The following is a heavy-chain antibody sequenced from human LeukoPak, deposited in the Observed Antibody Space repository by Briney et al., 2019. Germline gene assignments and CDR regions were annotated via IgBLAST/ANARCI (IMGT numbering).Heavy chain of an antibody. D-gene: IGHD6-6*01. CDR1: GGSFSGYY. CDR2: INHSGST. V-gene: IGHV4-34*01. CDR3: ARGPRIAARYFDY. J-gene: IGHJ4*02. Sequence: SETLFLTCAVYGGSFSGYYWSWIRQPPGKGLEWTGEINHSGSTNYNPSLKSRVTISVDTSKNQFSLKLSSVTAADTAVYYCARGPRIAARYFDYWGQGTLVTVSS.